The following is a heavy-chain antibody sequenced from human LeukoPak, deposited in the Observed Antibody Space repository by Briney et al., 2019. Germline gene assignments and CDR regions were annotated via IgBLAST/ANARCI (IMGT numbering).Heavy chain of an antibody. CDR1: GFSLSNHY. D-gene: IGHD6-13*01. CDR2: IYSGGDT. CDR3: AGQQPLYYFDY. J-gene: IGHJ4*02. V-gene: IGHV3-53*01. Sequence: GGSLRLSCAASGFSLSNHYMSWVRHAPGMGLEWVSVIYSGGDTYYADSVKGRFTITRDISKNTLYLQMNNLRAEDTAVYYCAGQQPLYYFDYWGQGTLVTVSS.